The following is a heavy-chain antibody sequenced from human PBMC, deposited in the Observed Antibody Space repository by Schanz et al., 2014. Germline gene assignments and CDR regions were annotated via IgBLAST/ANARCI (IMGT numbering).Heavy chain of an antibody. J-gene: IGHJ6*02. CDR2: LSGSGGST. CDR3: AKGRGYCSGGTCYDYYYYGLDV. V-gene: IGHV3-23*04. Sequence: VQLVESGGGLVQPGGSLRLSCAASGFTFSSYAMSWVRQAPGKGLEWVSALSGSGGSTYYADSVKGRFTISRDNSENTLYLQMNSLSADDTAVFYCAKGRGYCSGGTCYDYYYYGLDVWGQGTTVTVSS. D-gene: IGHD2-15*01. CDR1: GFTFSSYA.